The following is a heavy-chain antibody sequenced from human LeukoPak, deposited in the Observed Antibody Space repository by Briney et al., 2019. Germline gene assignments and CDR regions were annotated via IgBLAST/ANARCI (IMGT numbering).Heavy chain of an antibody. Sequence: GGSLRLSCAASGFTFSSYWMSWVRQAPGKGLEWVANIKQDGREKYYVDSVKGRFTISRDNAKNSLYLQMNSLRAEDTGVYYCARDCSSTSWAPYFDYWGQGTLVTVSS. CDR2: IKQDGREK. D-gene: IGHD2-2*01. V-gene: IGHV3-7*03. CDR1: GFTFSSYW. J-gene: IGHJ4*02. CDR3: ARDCSSTSWAPYFDY.